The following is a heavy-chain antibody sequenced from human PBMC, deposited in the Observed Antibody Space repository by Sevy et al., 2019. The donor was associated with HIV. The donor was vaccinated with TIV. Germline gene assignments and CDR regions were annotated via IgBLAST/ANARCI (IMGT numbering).Heavy chain of an antibody. CDR3: ARDGGATDYGMDV. D-gene: IGHD1-26*01. Sequence: GGSLRLSCAASGFTFSSYSMNWVRQAPGKGLEWVRFTISRDNAKNSLYLQMNNLRAEDTAIYYCARDGGATDYGMDVWGLGTTVTVSS. J-gene: IGHJ6*02. V-gene: IGHV3-21*01. CDR1: GFTFSSYS.